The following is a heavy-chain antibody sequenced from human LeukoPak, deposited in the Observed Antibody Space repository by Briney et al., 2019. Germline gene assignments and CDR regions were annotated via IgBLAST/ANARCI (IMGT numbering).Heavy chain of an antibody. J-gene: IGHJ2*01. CDR2: INPNSGGT. CDR3: ARVWHCGNACSSYWYFDL. D-gene: IGHD2-21*02. Sequence: ASVKVSCKASGYTFTDYYMHWVRQAPGQGLEWMGRINPNSGGTNYAQKFLGRVTMTRDTSISTAYMELSRLGFDATAVYYCARVWHCGNACSSYWYFDLWAVAPWSLSPQ. CDR1: GYTFTDYY. V-gene: IGHV1-2*06.